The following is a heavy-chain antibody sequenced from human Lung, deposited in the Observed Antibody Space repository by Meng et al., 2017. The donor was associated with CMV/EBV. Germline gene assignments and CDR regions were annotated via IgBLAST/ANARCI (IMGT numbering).Heavy chain of an antibody. CDR3: ARDHNWGPDH. D-gene: IGHD1-1*01. V-gene: IGHV1-2*02. CDR1: GYTFTGHF. CDR2: IMPYSGDT. Sequence: ASVKVSCKASGYTFTGHFLHWVRQAPGQGLEWMGWIMPYSGDTHYAQTFQGRVTMTSDTSLSTAYMELSSLRSDDTAVYYCARDHNWGPDHWGQGTLVSVS. J-gene: IGHJ4*02.